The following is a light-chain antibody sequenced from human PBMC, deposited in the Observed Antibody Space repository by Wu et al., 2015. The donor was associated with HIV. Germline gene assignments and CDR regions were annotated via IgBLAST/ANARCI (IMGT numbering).Light chain of an antibody. J-gene: IGKJ5*01. Sequence: EIVMTQSPATLSVSPGERATLSCRASQSISSNLAWYQQKPGQGPRLFIRGASTRATDIPARFSGSGSGTDFTLTISSLEPEDFAVYYCQQRSNWPPITFGQGTRLEIK. CDR2: GAS. CDR3: QQRSNWPPIT. V-gene: IGKV3-15*01. CDR1: QSISSN.